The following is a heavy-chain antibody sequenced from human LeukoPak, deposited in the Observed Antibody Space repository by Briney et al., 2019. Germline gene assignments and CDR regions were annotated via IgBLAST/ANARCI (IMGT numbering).Heavy chain of an antibody. CDR2: IYYSGST. V-gene: IGHV4-34*11. CDR1: GGSFSGYY. J-gene: IGHJ5*02. D-gene: IGHD4-23*01. Sequence: PSETLSLTCAVYGGSFSGYYWSWIRQPPGKGLEWIGNIYYSGSTNYNPSLKSRITISVDTSKNQFSLKLSSVTAADTAVYYCARDLDYGGKRWFDPWGQGTLVTVSS. CDR3: ARDLDYGGKRWFDP.